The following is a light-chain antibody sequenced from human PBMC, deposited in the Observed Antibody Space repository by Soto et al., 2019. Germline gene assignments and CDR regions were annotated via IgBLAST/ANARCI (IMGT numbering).Light chain of an antibody. CDR1: SSDVGGYNY. CDR3: SSYTSISTLV. Sequence: QSALTQPASVSGSPGQSITVSCTGTSSDVGGYNYVSWYQQHPDKVPKIMIYDVSNRPPGVSNRFSGSKSGNTASLTISGLQAEDEADYYCSSYTSISTLVFGTGTKVTVL. J-gene: IGLJ1*01. CDR2: DVS. V-gene: IGLV2-14*01.